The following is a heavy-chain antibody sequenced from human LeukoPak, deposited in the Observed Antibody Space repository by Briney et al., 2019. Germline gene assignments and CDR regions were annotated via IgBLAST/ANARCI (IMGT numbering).Heavy chain of an antibody. CDR3: ARGDIAVAGTRGDAFDI. D-gene: IGHD6-19*01. V-gene: IGHV1-18*01. CDR2: ISAYNGNT. Sequence: ASVKVSCKASGYTFTSYGISWVRQVPGQGLEWMGWISAYNGNTNYAQKLQGRVTMTTDTSTSTAYMELRSLRSDDTAVYYCARGDIAVAGTRGDAFDIWGQGTMVTVSS. J-gene: IGHJ3*02. CDR1: GYTFTSYG.